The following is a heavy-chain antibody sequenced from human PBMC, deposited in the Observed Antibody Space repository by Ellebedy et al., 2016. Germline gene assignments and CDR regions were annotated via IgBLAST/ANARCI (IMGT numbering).Heavy chain of an antibody. CDR2: MNPSGST. J-gene: IGHJ5*02. D-gene: IGHD2-15*01. V-gene: IGHV1-8*01. CDR1: GYTFSSYD. Sequence: ASVKVSCXASGYTFSSYDINWVRQASGQGLEWMGWMNPSGSTGYAQNFQGRVTMTRDTSINTAYMELSGLASDDTAVYYCARVRRVGEGGPWFDPWGQGTLVTVSS. CDR3: ARVRRVGEGGPWFDP.